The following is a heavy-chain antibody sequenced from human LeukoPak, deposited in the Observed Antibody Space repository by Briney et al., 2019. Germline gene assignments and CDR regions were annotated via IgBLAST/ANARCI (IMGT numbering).Heavy chain of an antibody. J-gene: IGHJ4*02. Sequence: PGGSLRLSCAASGFTFSSYAMSWVRQAPGKGLEWVSAISGSGGSTYYADSVKGRFTISRDNSKNTLYLRMNSLRAEDTAVYYCAKDQYIGSYYYFDYWGQGTLVTVSS. CDR1: GFTFSSYA. CDR2: ISGSGGST. V-gene: IGHV3-23*01. D-gene: IGHD1-26*01. CDR3: AKDQYIGSYYYFDY.